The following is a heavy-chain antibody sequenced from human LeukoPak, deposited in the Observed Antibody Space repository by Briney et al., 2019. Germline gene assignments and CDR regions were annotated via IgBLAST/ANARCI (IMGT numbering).Heavy chain of an antibody. CDR3: AKDRGLRFLEWSFDY. CDR1: GFTLRTYA. V-gene: IGHV3-23*01. CDR2: ISGSDGST. Sequence: PGGSLRLSCAASGFTLRTYAMSWVRQAPGKGLEWVSAISGSDGSTYYADSVKGRFTISRDNSKNTLYLQMNSLRAEDTAVYYCAKDRGLRFLEWSFDYWGQGTLVTVSS. D-gene: IGHD3-3*01. J-gene: IGHJ4*02.